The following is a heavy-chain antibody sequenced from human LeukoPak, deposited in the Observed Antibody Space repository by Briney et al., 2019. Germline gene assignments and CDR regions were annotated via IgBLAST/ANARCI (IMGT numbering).Heavy chain of an antibody. Sequence: SETLSLTCSVSGGSISSGNYYWSWIRQPAGKGLEWIGRMFTSGSTNYNPSLKSRVTISVATSNNQFSLKLSSVTAADTAVYYCTRDNPGMTSTDTWGQGTLVTVSS. J-gene: IGHJ4*02. CDR2: MFTSGST. CDR3: TRDNPGMTSTDT. D-gene: IGHD1-1*01. CDR1: GGSISSGNYY. V-gene: IGHV4-61*02.